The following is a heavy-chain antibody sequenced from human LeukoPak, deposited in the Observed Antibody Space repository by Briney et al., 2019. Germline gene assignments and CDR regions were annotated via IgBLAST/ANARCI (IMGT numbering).Heavy chain of an antibody. D-gene: IGHD1-1*01. V-gene: IGHV1-8*03. CDR1: GYTFTSYD. J-gene: IGHJ6*03. CDR2: MNPNSANT. CDR3: ARVYNPLVYYMDV. Sequence: ASVKVSCEASGYTFTSYDINWVRQATGQGLEWMGWMNPNSANTGYAQKFRGRVTLTRNTSITTAYMELSSLRSEDTAVYYCARVYNPLVYYMDVWGKGTTVTVSS.